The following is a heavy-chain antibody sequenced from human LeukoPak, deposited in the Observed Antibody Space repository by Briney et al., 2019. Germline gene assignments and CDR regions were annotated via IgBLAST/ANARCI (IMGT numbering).Heavy chain of an antibody. Sequence: PSETLSLTCAVYGGSFSGYYWSWIRQPPGKGLEWIGEINHSGRTNYNPSLKSRVTISVDTSKNQFSLKLSSVTAADTAVYYCARDLSRQGGLDVWGKGTTVTISS. V-gene: IGHV4-34*01. CDR1: GGSFSGYY. CDR3: ARDLSRQGGLDV. D-gene: IGHD6-6*01. J-gene: IGHJ6*04. CDR2: INHSGRT.